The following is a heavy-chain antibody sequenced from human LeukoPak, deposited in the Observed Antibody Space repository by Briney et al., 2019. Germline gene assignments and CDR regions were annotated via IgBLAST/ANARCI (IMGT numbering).Heavy chain of an antibody. Sequence: GGSLRLSCAASGFTLSNYDMHWVRQGPGKGLEWVSGISAAGDSNYSGSVTGRFTISRENTKTSLYLQMTNLIVVDTAGYYGARGLIRFGSRGDYCYGMDVWGKGTTVTVSS. CDR2: ISAAGDS. CDR1: GFTLSNYD. D-gene: IGHD3-10*01. J-gene: IGHJ6*04. CDR3: ARGLIRFGSRGDYCYGMDV. V-gene: IGHV3-13*01.